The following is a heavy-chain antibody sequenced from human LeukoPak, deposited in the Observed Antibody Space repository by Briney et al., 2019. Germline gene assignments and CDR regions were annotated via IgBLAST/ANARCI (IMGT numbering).Heavy chain of an antibody. V-gene: IGHV4-4*02. CDR1: GGSISSSNW. D-gene: IGHD6-6*01. Sequence: PSETLSLTCAVSGGSISSSNWWSWVRQPPGKGLEWIGEIYHSGSTNYNPSLKSRVTISVDKSKNQFSLKLSSVTAADTAVYYCARDQGRYSSSSGALYYYYYGMDVWGQGTTVTVSS. CDR2: IYHSGST. J-gene: IGHJ6*02. CDR3: ARDQGRYSSSSGALYYYYYGMDV.